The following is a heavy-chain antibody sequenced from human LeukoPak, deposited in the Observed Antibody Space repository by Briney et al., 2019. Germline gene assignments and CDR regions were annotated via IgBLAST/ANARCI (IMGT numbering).Heavy chain of an antibody. D-gene: IGHD6-13*01. CDR1: GFTFSSYG. Sequence: GGSLRLSCAASGFTFSSYGMHWVRQAPGKGLEWVAFIRYDGSNKYYADSVKGRFTISRDNSKNTLYLQMNSLRAEDTAVYYCAPISSWPRYFDYWGQGTLVTVSS. V-gene: IGHV3-30*02. CDR3: APISSWPRYFDY. CDR2: IRYDGSNK. J-gene: IGHJ4*02.